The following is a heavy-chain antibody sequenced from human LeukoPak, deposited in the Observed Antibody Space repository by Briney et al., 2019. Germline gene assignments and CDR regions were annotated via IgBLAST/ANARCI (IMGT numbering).Heavy chain of an antibody. CDR1: GFTFSSYA. CDR3: AKDDFWSGCYVY. CDR2: ISYDGSNK. Sequence: QAGGSLRLSCAASGFTFSSYAMHWVRQAPGKGLEWVAVISYDGSNKYYADSVKGRFTISRDNSKNTLYLQMNSLRAEDTAVNYCAKDDFWSGCYVYWGQGTLVTVSS. J-gene: IGHJ4*02. V-gene: IGHV3-30-3*01. D-gene: IGHD3-3*01.